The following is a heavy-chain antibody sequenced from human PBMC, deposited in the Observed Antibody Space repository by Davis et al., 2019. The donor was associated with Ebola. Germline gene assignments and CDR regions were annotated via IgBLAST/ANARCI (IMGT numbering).Heavy chain of an antibody. D-gene: IGHD3-22*01. CDR2: MNPNSGNT. CDR3: ARGPRISVILVVTLDY. CDR1: GYTFTSYD. V-gene: IGHV1-8*01. Sequence: AASVKVSCKASGYTFTSYDINWVRQATGQGLEWMGWMNPNSGNTGYAQKFQGRVTMTRDTSISTAYMELSRLRSDDTAVYYCARGPRISVILVVTLDYWGQGTLVTVSS. J-gene: IGHJ4*02.